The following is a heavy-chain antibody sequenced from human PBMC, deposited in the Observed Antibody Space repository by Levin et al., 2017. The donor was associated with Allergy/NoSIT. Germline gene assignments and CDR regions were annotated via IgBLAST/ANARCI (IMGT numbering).Heavy chain of an antibody. CDR3: AREGSVAVAGTFVLYYGMDG. J-gene: IGHJ6*02. V-gene: IGHV4-4*07. CDR2: IYTSGST. D-gene: IGHD6-19*01. CDR1: GGSISSYY. Sequence: NPSETLSLTCTVSGGSISSYYWSWIRQPAGKGLEWIGRIYTSGSTNYNPSLKSRVTMSVDTSKNQFSLKLSSVTAADTAVYYCAREGSVAVAGTFVLYYGMDGWGQGTTVTVSS.